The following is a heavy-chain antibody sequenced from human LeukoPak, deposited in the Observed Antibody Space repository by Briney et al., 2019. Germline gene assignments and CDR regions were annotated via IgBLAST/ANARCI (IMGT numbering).Heavy chain of an antibody. CDR2: INPSGGST. CDR3: AREGLVTTPGI. Sequence: ASVKVSCTASGYTFTSYYMHWVRQAPGQGLEWMGIINPSGGSTSYAQKFQGRVTMTRDTSTSTVYMELSSLRSEDTAVYYCAREGLVTTPGIWGQGTMVTVSS. CDR1: GYTFTSYY. V-gene: IGHV1-46*01. D-gene: IGHD3-22*01. J-gene: IGHJ3*02.